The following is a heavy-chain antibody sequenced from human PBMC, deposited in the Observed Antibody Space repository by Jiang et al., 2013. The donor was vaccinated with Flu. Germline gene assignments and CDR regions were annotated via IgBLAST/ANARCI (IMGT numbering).Heavy chain of an antibody. CDR3: ARERGGTCFFDY. CDR1: GYTVSFASYN. Sequence: GAEVKKPGASVKVSCRAPGYTVSFASYNVHWVRQAPGQGPEWVGRVDPRGDVHLREKFQGRVTLTRDTSTDIVYMELSSLSSEDTAVYFCARERGGTCFFDYWGQGTLVSVSS. V-gene: IGHV1-46*01. CDR2: VDPRGDV. J-gene: IGHJ4*02. D-gene: IGHD4-23*01.